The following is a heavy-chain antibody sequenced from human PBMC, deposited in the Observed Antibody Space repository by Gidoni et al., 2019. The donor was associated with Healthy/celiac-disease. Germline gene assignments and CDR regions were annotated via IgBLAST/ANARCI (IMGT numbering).Heavy chain of an antibody. CDR1: GGPISSGGSY. J-gene: IGHJ4*02. V-gene: IGHV4-31*03. CDR3: ARAPTYYYDSSGSGGANFDY. D-gene: IGHD3-22*01. CDR2: IYYSGST. Sequence: QVQLQESGPGLVKPSQTLSLTCTVSGGPISSGGSYWSWIRQHPGKGLEWIGYIYYSGSTYYNPSLKSRVTISVDTSKNQFSLKLSSVTAADTAVYYCARAPTYYYDSSGSGGANFDYWGQGTLVTVSS.